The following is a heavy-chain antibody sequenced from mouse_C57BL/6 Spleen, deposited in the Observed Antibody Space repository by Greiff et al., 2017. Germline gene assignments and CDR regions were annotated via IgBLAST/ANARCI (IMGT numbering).Heavy chain of an antibody. CDR2: ILPGSGST. D-gene: IGHD1-2*01. CDR3: ASRGYHYAMDY. Sequence: QVQLQQSGAELMKPGASVMLSCKATGYTFTGYWIGWVKQRPGHGLEWIGEILPGSGSTNYNEKFKGKATFTADTSSNTAYMQLSSLTTEDSAIYDCASRGYHYAMDYWGQGTSVTVSS. CDR1: GYTFTGYW. J-gene: IGHJ4*01. V-gene: IGHV1-9*01.